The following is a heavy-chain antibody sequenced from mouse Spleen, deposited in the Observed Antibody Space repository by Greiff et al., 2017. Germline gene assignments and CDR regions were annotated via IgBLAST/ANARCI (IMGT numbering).Heavy chain of an antibody. CDR3: ARHDDDGYYLDY. CDR1: GFSLTSYG. CDR2: IWSDGST. V-gene: IGHV2-6-1*01. Sequence: QVQLKESGPGLVAPSQSLSITCTISGFSLTSYGVHWVRQPPGKGLEWLVVIWSDGSTTYNSALKSRLSISKDNSKSQVFLKMNSLQTDDTAMYYCARHDDDGYYLDYWGQGTTLTVSS. J-gene: IGHJ2*01. D-gene: IGHD2-3*01.